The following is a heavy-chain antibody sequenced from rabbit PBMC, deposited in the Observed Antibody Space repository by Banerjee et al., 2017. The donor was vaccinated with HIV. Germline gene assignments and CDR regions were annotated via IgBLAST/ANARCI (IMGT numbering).Heavy chain of an antibody. CDR3: ARGDGAYAGYDGL. V-gene: IGHV1S45*01. Sequence: QEQLVESGGDLVKPEGSLTLTCTASGFTLSSYWICWVRQAPGKGLEWIACMDAGSSGTTNYASWAKGRFTLSKTSSTTVTLQMTSLTAADTAPYFWARGDGAYAGYDGLWGPGTLVTVS. J-gene: IGHJ4*01. CDR2: MDAGSSGTT. CDR1: GFTLSSYW. D-gene: IGHD7-1*01.